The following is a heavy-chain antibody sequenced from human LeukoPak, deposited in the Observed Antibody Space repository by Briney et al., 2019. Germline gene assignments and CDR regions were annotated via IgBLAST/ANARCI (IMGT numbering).Heavy chain of an antibody. CDR3: AKDIQLWLNWFDP. CDR1: GFTLSSYA. V-gene: IGHV3-23*01. CDR2: ISGSCGST. Sequence: HPGGSLRLSCAASGFTLSSYAMSWVRQAPGKGLEWDSVISGSCGSTYYADSVKGRFTISRDNSKNTLYLQMNSLRPEDTAIYYCAKDIQLWLNWFDPWGQGTLVTVSS. D-gene: IGHD5-18*01. J-gene: IGHJ5*02.